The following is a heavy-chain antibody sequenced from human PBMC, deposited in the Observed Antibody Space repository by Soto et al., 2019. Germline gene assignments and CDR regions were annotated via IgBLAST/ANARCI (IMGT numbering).Heavy chain of an antibody. J-gene: IGHJ6*02. D-gene: IGHD5-18*01. V-gene: IGHV4-59*01. Sequence: SETLSLTCTVSGGSISSYYWSWTRQPPGKGLEWIGYIYYSGSTNYNPSLKSRVTISVDTSKNQFSLKLSSVTAADTAVYYCARTRQCRAVADTAMVNYCYCSMDVCSQETTV. CDR1: GGSISSYY. CDR2: IYYSGST. CDR3: ARTRQCRAVADTAMVNYCYCSMDV.